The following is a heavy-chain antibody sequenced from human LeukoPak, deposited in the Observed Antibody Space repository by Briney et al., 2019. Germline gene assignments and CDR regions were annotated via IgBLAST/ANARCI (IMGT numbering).Heavy chain of an antibody. CDR3: VKDSSSGSYFDY. CDR2: ITSSAGTI. V-gene: IGHV3-48*03. D-gene: IGHD3-10*01. J-gene: IGHJ4*02. Sequence: GGSLRLSCAASGFTFSSYEMHWVRQAPGKGLEWISYITSSAGTIYYADSVKGRFTISRDNSRNTLHLQMSSLRVEDTAVYYCVKDSSSGSYFDYWGQGTLVTVSS. CDR1: GFTFSSYE.